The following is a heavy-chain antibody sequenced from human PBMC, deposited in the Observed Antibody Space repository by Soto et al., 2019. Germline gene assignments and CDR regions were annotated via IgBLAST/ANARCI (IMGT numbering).Heavy chain of an antibody. J-gene: IGHJ6*02. D-gene: IGHD1-20*01. Sequence: GGSXRLSGLVSVFIFSNYSMDWVRHAPGKGLEWVSSISSRSEIYYAESVKGRFTISRDNAKNSVSLQMNSLRAEDTAVYYCAREYNAWHIDYGLDVWGQGTTVTVSS. V-gene: IGHV3-21*01. CDR1: VFIFSNYS. CDR3: AREYNAWHIDYGLDV. CDR2: ISSRSEI.